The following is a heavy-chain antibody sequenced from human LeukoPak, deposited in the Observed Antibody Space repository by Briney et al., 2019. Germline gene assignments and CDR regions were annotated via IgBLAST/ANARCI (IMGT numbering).Heavy chain of an antibody. Sequence: SETLSLTCAVYGGSFRGYYWSWIRQPPGKGLEWIGEINHSGSTNYNPSLKSRVTISVDTSKKQFSLKLSSVTAADTAVYYCVTYYFDSSGPKKNYWGQGTLVTVSS. D-gene: IGHD3-22*01. CDR2: INHSGST. V-gene: IGHV4-34*01. CDR3: VTYYFDSSGPKKNY. CDR1: GGSFRGYY. J-gene: IGHJ4*02.